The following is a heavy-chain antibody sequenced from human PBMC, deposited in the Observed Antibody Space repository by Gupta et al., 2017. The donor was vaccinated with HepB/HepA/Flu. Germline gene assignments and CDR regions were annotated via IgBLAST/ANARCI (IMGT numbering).Heavy chain of an antibody. CDR2: ISSNGNNT. V-gene: IGHV3-23*01. D-gene: IGHD4-17*01. CDR3: ARRRLPSFHSGMDV. J-gene: IGHJ6*02. CDR1: GFTFSSFA. Sequence: VQLLESGGGLVQPGGSLRLSCAASGFTFSSFATNWVLQPPGKGLEWVSLISSNGNNTYYADSGKGRFTVSRDNSKNTLYLQMNSLRTEDTAIYYCARRRLPSFHSGMDVWGQGTTVTVSS.